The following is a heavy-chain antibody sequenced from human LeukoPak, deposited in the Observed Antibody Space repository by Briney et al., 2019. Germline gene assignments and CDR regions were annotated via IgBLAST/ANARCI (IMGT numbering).Heavy chain of an antibody. CDR1: GYTFTSYD. Sequence: GASVKLSCKASGYTFTSYDISWVRQAPGQGLGWMGWISPYNGNTKYAQKLQGRVTMTTDTSTSTAYMELRSLRSDDTAVYYCARGDFWSGYSGYYFDYWGQGTLVTVSS. V-gene: IGHV1-18*01. CDR3: ARGDFWSGYSGYYFDY. J-gene: IGHJ4*02. CDR2: ISPYNGNT. D-gene: IGHD3-3*01.